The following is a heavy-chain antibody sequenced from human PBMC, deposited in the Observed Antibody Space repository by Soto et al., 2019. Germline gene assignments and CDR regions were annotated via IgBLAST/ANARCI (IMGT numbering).Heavy chain of an antibody. Sequence: EVQLLESGGGLVQPGGSLRLSCAASGFTFSSYAMNWVRQAPGKGLEWVSVISGSGGSTYYEDSVKGRFTISRDNSKNTLYLQMNSLRAEDTAVYDGAKRATGTDFDYWGQGTLVTVSS. CDR3: AKRATGTDFDY. CDR2: ISGSGGST. J-gene: IGHJ4*02. D-gene: IGHD1-1*01. V-gene: IGHV3-23*01. CDR1: GFTFSSYA.